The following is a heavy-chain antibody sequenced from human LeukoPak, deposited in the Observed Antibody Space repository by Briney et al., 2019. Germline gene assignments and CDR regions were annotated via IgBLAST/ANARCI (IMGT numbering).Heavy chain of an antibody. CDR3: ARALGSGWPVDY. CDR1: GFTVSSNY. Sequence: GGSLRLSCASSGFTVSSNYMSWVRQAPGKGLEWVSVIYSGGSTYYADSVKGRFTISRDNSKNTLYLQMNSLRAEDTAVYYCARALGSGWPVDYWGQGTLVTVSS. V-gene: IGHV3-66*01. J-gene: IGHJ4*02. CDR2: IYSGGST. D-gene: IGHD6-19*01.